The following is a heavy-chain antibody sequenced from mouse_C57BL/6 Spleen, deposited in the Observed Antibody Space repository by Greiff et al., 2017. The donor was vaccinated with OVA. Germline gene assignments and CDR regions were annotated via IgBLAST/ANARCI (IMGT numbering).Heavy chain of an antibody. D-gene: IGHD1-1*01. CDR2: IYPGGGYT. J-gene: IGHJ2*01. CDR3: ARLDGSSPYYFDY. CDR1: GYTFTNYW. V-gene: IGHV1-63*01. Sequence: QVQLQQSGAELVRPGTSVKMSCKASGYTFTNYWIGWAKQRPGHGLEWIGDIYPGGGYTNYNEKFKGKATLTADKSSSTAYMQFSSLTSEDSAIYYCARLDGSSPYYFDYWGQGTTLTVSS.